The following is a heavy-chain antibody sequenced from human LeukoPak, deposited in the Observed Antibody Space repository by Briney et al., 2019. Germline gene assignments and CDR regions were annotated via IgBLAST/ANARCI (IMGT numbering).Heavy chain of an antibody. CDR1: GYSFTSHW. V-gene: IGHV5-51*01. Sequence: GESLKISCRGSGYSFTSHWIGWVRQMPAKGLEWMAIIYAGDSGTRISPSFQGQVTISADKSISTAYLQWSSLKASDTAIYYCTRHIAAAGPDYWGQGTLVTVSS. D-gene: IGHD6-13*01. CDR3: TRHIAAAGPDY. CDR2: IYAGDSGT. J-gene: IGHJ4*02.